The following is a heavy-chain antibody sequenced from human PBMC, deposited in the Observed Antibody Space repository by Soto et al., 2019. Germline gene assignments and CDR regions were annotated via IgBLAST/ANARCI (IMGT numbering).Heavy chain of an antibody. CDR2: TYYRSKWYN. D-gene: IGHD2-2*01. V-gene: IGHV6-1*01. CDR1: GDSVSSNSAA. J-gene: IGHJ5*02. CDR3: ARGVVTFGVGSTSPEKRFWFDP. Sequence: PSQTLSLTCAISGDSVSSNSAAWNWIRQSPSRGLEWLGRTYYRSKWYNDYAVSVKSRITINPDTSKNQFSLQLNSVTPEDTAVYYCARGVVTFGVGSTSPEKRFWFDPWGQGTLVTVSS.